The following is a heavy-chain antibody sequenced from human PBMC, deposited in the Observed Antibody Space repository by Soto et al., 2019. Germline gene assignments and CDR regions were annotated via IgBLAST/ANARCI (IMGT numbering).Heavy chain of an antibody. CDR2: IFHSGST. V-gene: IGHV4-59*01. J-gene: IGHJ4*02. CDR1: GASISSYY. CDR3: ARDQNGSPHFDY. Sequence: QVQLQESGPGLVKPSETLSLTCTVSGASISSYYWSWIRQPPGKGLEWVGFIFHSGSTNCNPSLKSRFTFSVDTSKNQFSLKLTSVTAADTAVYYCARDQNGSPHFDYWGQGILITVSS. D-gene: IGHD1-26*01.